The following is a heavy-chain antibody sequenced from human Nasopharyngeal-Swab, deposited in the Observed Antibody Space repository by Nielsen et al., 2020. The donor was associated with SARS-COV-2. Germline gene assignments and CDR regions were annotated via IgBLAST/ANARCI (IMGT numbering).Heavy chain of an antibody. Sequence: KVSCKGSGYSFTSYWIGWVRQMPGKGLEWMGIIYPGDSDTRYSPSFQGQVTISADKSISTAYLQWSSLKASDTAMYYCARPPDSGSSTQLDYWGQGTLITVSS. CDR1: GYSFTSYW. CDR3: ARPPDSGSSTQLDY. CDR2: IYPGDSDT. J-gene: IGHJ4*02. D-gene: IGHD1-26*01. V-gene: IGHV5-51*01.